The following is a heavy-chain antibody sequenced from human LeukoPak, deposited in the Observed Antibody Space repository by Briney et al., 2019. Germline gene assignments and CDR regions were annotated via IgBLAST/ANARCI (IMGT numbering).Heavy chain of an antibody. V-gene: IGHV3-53*01. CDR2: IYSGGST. Sequence: GGSLRLSCAASGFTVSSNYMSWVRQAPGKGLEWVSVIYSGGSTYYADSVKGRFTISRDNSKNTLYFQMNSLRAEDTAVYYCARGIAVAGTSGDYFDYWGQGTLVTVSS. CDR3: ARGIAVAGTSGDYFDY. J-gene: IGHJ4*02. CDR1: GFTVSSNY. D-gene: IGHD6-19*01.